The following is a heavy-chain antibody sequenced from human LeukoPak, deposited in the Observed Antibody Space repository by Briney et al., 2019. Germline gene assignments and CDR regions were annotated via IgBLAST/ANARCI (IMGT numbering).Heavy chain of an antibody. CDR2: ISYDGDNK. Sequence: GRSLRLSCAASGFTFTTYAMHWVRQAPGKGLEWVAVISYDGDNKYYADSVKGRFTISRDNSKNTLYLQMNSLRAEDTAVYYCARVSTTTVTTSDYWGQGTLVTVSS. D-gene: IGHD4-17*01. CDR3: ARVSTTTVTTSDY. J-gene: IGHJ4*02. CDR1: GFTFTTYA. V-gene: IGHV3-30-3*01.